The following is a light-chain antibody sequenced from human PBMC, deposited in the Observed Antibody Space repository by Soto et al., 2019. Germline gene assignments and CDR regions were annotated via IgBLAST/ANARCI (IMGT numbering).Light chain of an antibody. CDR2: GAS. V-gene: IGKV3-15*01. CDR3: QQYNNWPPIT. CDR1: QSVRSY. J-gene: IGKJ5*01. Sequence: ELVMTQSPATLSVSPGDRATLSCRASQSVRSYLAWYQQKPGQAPRLLIYGASTRATGVPARFSGSGSGTEFTLTISSLQSEDFAVYYCQQYNNWPPITFGQGTRLEI.